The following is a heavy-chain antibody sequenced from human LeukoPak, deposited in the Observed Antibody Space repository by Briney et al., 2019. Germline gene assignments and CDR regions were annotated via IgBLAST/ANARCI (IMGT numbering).Heavy chain of an antibody. D-gene: IGHD6-19*01. CDR1: GFTFSSYA. V-gene: IGHV3-30*04. Sequence: GGSLRLSCAASGFTFSSYAMHWVRQAPGKGLEWVAVISYDGSNKYYADSVKGRFSISRDNSKNTLYLQMNSLRAEDTAVYYCARGGRGEAVARSPPNYWGQGTLVTVSS. CDR2: ISYDGSNK. J-gene: IGHJ4*02. CDR3: ARGGRGEAVARSPPNY.